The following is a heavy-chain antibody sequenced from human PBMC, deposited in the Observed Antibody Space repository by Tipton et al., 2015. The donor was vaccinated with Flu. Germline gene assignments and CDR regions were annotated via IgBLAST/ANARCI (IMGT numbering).Heavy chain of an antibody. D-gene: IGHD4-17*01. CDR2: IYYSGST. CDR1: GGSISSYC. V-gene: IGHV4-59*01. Sequence: LRLSCTVSGGSISSYCWSWIRQPPGKGLEWIGYIYYSGSTNYNPSLKSRVTISVDTSKNQFSLKLSSVTAADTAVYYCARYDYGDHSAFDIWGQGTMVTVSS. CDR3: ARYDYGDHSAFDI. J-gene: IGHJ3*02.